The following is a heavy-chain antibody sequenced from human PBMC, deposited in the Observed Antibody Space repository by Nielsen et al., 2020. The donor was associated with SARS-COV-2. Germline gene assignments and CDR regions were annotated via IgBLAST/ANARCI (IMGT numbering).Heavy chain of an antibody. CDR3: ARDHRPGGYGMDV. CDR1: GFSFRTSW. J-gene: IGHJ6*02. Sequence: GESLKISCAASGFSFRTSWMNWVRQGPGKRLEWVANIHPDGSVKRHVDSVKGRFTISRDNAKNSLYLQMNSLRAEDTAIYYCARDHRPGGYGMDVWGQGTTVTVSS. D-gene: IGHD3-10*01. V-gene: IGHV3-7*01. CDR2: IHPDGSVK.